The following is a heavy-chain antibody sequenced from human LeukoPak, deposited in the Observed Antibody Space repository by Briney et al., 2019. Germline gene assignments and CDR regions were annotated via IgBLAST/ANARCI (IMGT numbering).Heavy chain of an antibody. V-gene: IGHV3-48*01. Sequence: PGGSLRLSCAASGFTFSSYNMNWVRQAPGKGLDWVSYISGSSSTIKYADSVKGRFTTSRDNAKNSLYLQMNSLRAEDTAVYYCARELRQWLASGPNDYWGQGTLVTVSS. CDR3: ARELRQWLASGPNDY. J-gene: IGHJ4*02. D-gene: IGHD6-19*01. CDR1: GFTFSSYN. CDR2: ISGSSSTI.